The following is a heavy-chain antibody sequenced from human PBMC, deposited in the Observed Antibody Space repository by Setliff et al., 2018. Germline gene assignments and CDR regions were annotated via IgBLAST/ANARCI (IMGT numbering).Heavy chain of an antibody. D-gene: IGHD6-13*01. CDR1: GYSISSGNY. Sequence: PSETLSLTCAVSGYSISSGNYWGWIRQPPGKGLEWIGSIYYSGSTYYNPSLKSRVTISVDTSKNQFSLKPSSVTAADTAVYYCARRGMSSSWFQGYFDYWGQGTLVTVSS. CDR3: ARRGMSSSWFQGYFDY. CDR2: IYYSGST. J-gene: IGHJ4*02. V-gene: IGHV4-38-2*01.